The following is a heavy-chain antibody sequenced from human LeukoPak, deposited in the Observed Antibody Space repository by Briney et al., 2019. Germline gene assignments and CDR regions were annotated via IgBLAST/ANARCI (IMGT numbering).Heavy chain of an antibody. V-gene: IGHV4-59*01. CDR3: ARVGILRFPSNWFDP. Sequence: SETLSLTCTVSGGSISGSYWSWIRQPPGKGLEWIGCIYYTGSTNYNPSLKSRVTISVDTSKNQFSLKLSSVTAADTAVYYCARVGILRFPSNWFDPWGQGTLVTVSS. CDR1: GGSISGSY. D-gene: IGHD3-3*01. J-gene: IGHJ5*02. CDR2: IYYTGST.